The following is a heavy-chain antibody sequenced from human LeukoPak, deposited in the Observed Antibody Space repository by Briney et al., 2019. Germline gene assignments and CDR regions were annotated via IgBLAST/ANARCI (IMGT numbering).Heavy chain of an antibody. CDR3: AKFPPGYYDSSGYPYG. J-gene: IGHJ4*02. CDR1: GFTFSSYS. Sequence: GGSLRLSCAASGFTFSSYSMNWVRQAPGKGLEWVSSISSSSSYIYYADSVKGRFTISRDNAKNSLYLQMNSLRAEDTAVYYCAKFPPGYYDSSGYPYGWGQGTLVTVSS. CDR2: ISSSSSYI. D-gene: IGHD3-22*01. V-gene: IGHV3-21*04.